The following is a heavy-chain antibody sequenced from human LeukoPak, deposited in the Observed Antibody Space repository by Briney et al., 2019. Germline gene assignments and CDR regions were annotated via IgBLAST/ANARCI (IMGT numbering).Heavy chain of an antibody. J-gene: IGHJ4*01. CDR2: ISDSGGYT. CDR3: AKGGAAAGILDY. D-gene: IGHD6-13*01. CDR1: GFTFSSYS. Sequence: GGSLRLSCAASGFTFSSYSMTWVRQAPGKGLEWASSISDSGGYTYYADSVKGRFTISRDNSKNTVFLQMNSLRVEDTAVYYCAKGGAAAGILDYWGQGTLVTVSS. V-gene: IGHV3-23*01.